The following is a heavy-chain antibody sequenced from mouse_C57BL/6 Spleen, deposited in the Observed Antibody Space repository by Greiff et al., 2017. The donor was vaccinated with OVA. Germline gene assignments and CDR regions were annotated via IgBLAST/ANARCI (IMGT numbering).Heavy chain of an antibody. D-gene: IGHD2-5*01. V-gene: IGHV2-2*01. CDR2: IWSGGST. J-gene: IGHJ1*03. Sequence: VQLQESGPGLVQPSQSLSITCTVSGFSLTSYGVHWVRQSPGKGLEWLGVIWSGGSTDYNAAFISRLSISKDNSKSQFFFKMNSLQADDTAIYYCARNFGYSNFYWYFDVWGTGTTVTVSS. CDR3: ARNFGYSNFYWYFDV. CDR1: GFSLTSYG.